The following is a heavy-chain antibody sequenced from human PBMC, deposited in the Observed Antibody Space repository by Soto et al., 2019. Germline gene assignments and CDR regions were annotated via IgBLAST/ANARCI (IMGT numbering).Heavy chain of an antibody. CDR2: IDPSDSYT. CDR1: GFTFSSYS. D-gene: IGHD2-2*01. V-gene: IGHV5-10-1*01. J-gene: IGHJ6*02. CDR3: AGVGGGVVPAAMFLGPPPTNYGMDV. Sequence: GGSLRLSCAASGFTFSSYSMNWVRQAPGKGLEWMGRIDPSDSYTNYSPSFQGHVTISADKSISTAYLQWSSLKASDTAMYYCAGVGGGVVPAAMFLGPPPTNYGMDVWGQGTTVTVSS.